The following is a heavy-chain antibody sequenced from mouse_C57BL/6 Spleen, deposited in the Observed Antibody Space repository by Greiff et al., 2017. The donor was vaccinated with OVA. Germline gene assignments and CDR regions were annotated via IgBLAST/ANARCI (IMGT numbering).Heavy chain of an antibody. CDR2: IDPETGGT. J-gene: IGHJ3*01. V-gene: IGHV1-15*01. Sequence: QVQLQQSGAELVRPGASVTLSCKASGYTFTDYEMHWVKQTPVHGLEWIGAIDPETGGTAYNQKFKGKAILTADKSSSTAYMELRSLTSEDSAVYYCTSGTAQATVAYWGQGTLVTVSA. CDR1: GYTFTDYE. CDR3: TSGTAQATVAY. D-gene: IGHD3-2*02.